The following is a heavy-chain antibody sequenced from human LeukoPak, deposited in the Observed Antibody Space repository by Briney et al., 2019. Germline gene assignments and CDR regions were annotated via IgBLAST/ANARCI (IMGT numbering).Heavy chain of an antibody. D-gene: IGHD4-17*01. CDR2: ISYDGSNK. CDR3: AKWHYGDYEVDY. Sequence: GGSLRLSCAASGFTFSSYGMPWVRQAPGKGLEWVAVISYDGSNKYYADSVKGRFTISRDNSKNTLYLQMNSLRAEDTAVYYCAKWHYGDYEVDYWGQGTLVTVSS. V-gene: IGHV3-30*18. CDR1: GFTFSSYG. J-gene: IGHJ4*02.